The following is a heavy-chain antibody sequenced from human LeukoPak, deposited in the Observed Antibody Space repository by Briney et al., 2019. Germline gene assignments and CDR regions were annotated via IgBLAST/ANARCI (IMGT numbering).Heavy chain of an antibody. CDR3: ARASSLIGGFDS. Sequence: PGGSLRLSCAASGFTFSRHSKSWIWQAPGKGLEWLSYISRNGGAVHYADSVEGRFTISRDNAKNSLNLQMNGLTTDDTAVYFCARASSLIGGFDSWGRGTLVTVSS. J-gene: IGHJ4*02. CDR1: GFTFSRHS. D-gene: IGHD2-8*01. V-gene: IGHV3-11*01. CDR2: ISRNGGAV.